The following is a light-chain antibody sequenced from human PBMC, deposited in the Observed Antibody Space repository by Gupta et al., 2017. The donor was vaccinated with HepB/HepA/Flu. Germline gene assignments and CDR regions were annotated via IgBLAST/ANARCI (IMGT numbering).Light chain of an antibody. CDR1: SSNTGARYP. V-gene: IGLV1-40*03. Sequence: SVLTQPPSMSSASGQRMTLSCTGSSSNTGARYPVPLYQQLPGTAPKLLIFVSNNRPSGVPNRFSGSQSDASAALAITGLQAADEADYYCQSYDSRLTGVVFGGGTKLTVL. CDR3: QSYDSRLTGVV. CDR2: VSN. J-gene: IGLJ2*01.